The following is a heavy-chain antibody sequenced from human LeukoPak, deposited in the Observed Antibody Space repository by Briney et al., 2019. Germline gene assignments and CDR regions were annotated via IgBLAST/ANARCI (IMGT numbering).Heavy chain of an antibody. CDR1: GYTLTELS. CDR2: FDPEDGET. D-gene: IGHD6-19*01. J-gene: IGHJ3*02. CDR3: ATIWAVAGTGQKAFDI. V-gene: IGHV1-24*01. Sequence: ASVKVSCKVSGYTLTELSMHWVRQAPGKGLEWMGGFDPEDGETIYAQKFQGRVTMTEDTSTDTAYMELSSQRSEDTAVYYCATIWAVAGTGQKAFDIWGQGTMVTVSS.